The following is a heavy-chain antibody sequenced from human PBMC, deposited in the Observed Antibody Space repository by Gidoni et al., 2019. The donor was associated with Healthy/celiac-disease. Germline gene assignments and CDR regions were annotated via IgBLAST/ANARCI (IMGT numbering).Heavy chain of an antibody. CDR3: ARDIRLYSGVFDY. CDR1: GYSISSGYY. Sequence: QVQLQESGPGLVKPSETLSLTCAVSGYSISSGYYWGWIRQPPGKGLEWIGSIYHSGSTYYNPSLKSRVTISVDTSKNQFSLKLSSVTAADTAVYYCARDIRLYSGVFDYWGQGTLVTVSS. V-gene: IGHV4-38-2*02. D-gene: IGHD3-16*02. CDR2: IYHSGST. J-gene: IGHJ4*02.